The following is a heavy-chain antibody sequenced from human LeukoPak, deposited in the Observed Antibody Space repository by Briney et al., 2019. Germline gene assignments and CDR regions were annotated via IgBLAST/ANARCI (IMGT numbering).Heavy chain of an antibody. CDR1: SGSISSYY. Sequence: KPSETLSLTCTVSSGSISSYYWSWIRQPPGKGLEWIGYIFYSGSTNYNPSLKSRVTISVDTSKNQFSLRLTSVTAADTAVHYCARGTTRYYFDCWGQGTLVSGSP. CDR3: ARGTTRYYFDC. V-gene: IGHV4-59*01. CDR2: IFYSGST. D-gene: IGHD4-17*01. J-gene: IGHJ4*02.